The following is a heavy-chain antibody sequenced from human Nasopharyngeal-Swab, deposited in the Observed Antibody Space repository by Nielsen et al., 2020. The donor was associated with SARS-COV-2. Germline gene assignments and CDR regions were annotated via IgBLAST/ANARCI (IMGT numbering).Heavy chain of an antibody. V-gene: IGHV4-59*01. CDR2: IYYSGGT. CDR1: GGSISSYY. J-gene: IGHJ4*02. CDR3: ARDRRADY. Sequence: SETLSLTCTVSGGSISSYYWSWIRQPPGKGLEWIGYIYYSGGTNYNPSLKSRVTISVDTSKNQFSLKLSSVTAADTAVYYCARDRRADYWGQGTLVTVSS.